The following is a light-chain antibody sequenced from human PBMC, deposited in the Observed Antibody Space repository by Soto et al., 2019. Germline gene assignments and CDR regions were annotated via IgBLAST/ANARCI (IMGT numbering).Light chain of an antibody. CDR1: QTIRAY. CDR2: AAS. V-gene: IGKV1-39*01. CDR3: QQTYNVPQT. Sequence: DIHMTQFPSSLSASVGDRVTITCRASQTIRAYLNGFQQKPGKAPELLIYAASSLQSGVPPRFSGSVSGAEFTLTINSLQPEDTATYYCQQTYNVPQTYGRGTKVEIK. J-gene: IGKJ1*01.